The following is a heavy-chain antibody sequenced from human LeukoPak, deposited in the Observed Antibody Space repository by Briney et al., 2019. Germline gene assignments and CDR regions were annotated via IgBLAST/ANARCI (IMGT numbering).Heavy chain of an antibody. Sequence: GGSLRLSCAASGFTFSSYGMHWVRQAPGKGLEWVAFIRYDATNAYYSDSVKGRFTISRANSKNTLYLQMTSLTADDTAMYYCARGSTPYSTSSWFDYWGRGTLVTVSS. CDR3: ARGSTPYSTSSWFDY. CDR2: IRYDATNA. D-gene: IGHD6-6*01. J-gene: IGHJ4*02. V-gene: IGHV3-30*02. CDR1: GFTFSSYG.